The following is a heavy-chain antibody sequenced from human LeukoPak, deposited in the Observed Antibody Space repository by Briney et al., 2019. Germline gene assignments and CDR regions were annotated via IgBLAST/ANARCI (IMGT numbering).Heavy chain of an antibody. D-gene: IGHD5-18*01. CDR3: ARDQGLTAPPPYGLDV. CDR1: GGTFSSYA. Sequence: SVKVSCKASGGTFSSYAISWVRQAPGQGLEWMGRIIPILGIANYAQKFQGRVTITADKSTSTAYMELSSLRSEETAVYYCARDQGLTAPPPYGLDVWGQGTTVTVSS. CDR2: IIPILGIA. J-gene: IGHJ6*02. V-gene: IGHV1-69*04.